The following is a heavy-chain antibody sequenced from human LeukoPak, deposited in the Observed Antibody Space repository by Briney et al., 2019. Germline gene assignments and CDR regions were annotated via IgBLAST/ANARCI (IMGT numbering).Heavy chain of an antibody. V-gene: IGHV3-21*01. Sequence: PSETLSLTCIVSGGSISSSSYFWGWIRQPPGKGLEWVSSISSSSSYIYYADSVKGRFTISRDNAKNSLYLQMNSLTAEDTAVYYCARDPNTIFGVVGTHFDYWGQGTLVTVSS. J-gene: IGHJ4*02. D-gene: IGHD3-3*01. CDR2: ISSSSSYI. CDR1: GGSISSSSYF. CDR3: ARDPNTIFGVVGTHFDY.